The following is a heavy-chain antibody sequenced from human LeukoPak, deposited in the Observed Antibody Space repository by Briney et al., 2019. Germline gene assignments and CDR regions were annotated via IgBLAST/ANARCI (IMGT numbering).Heavy chain of an antibody. D-gene: IGHD4-17*01. J-gene: IGHJ4*02. V-gene: IGHV3-7*01. CDR3: ARVNGDYVEYFDY. CDR2: IKQDGSEK. Sequence: PGGSLRLSCAASGFTFSSYWMSWVRQAPGKGLEWVANIKQDGSEKYYVDSVKGRFTISRDNAKNSLYLQMNSLRAEDTAVYYCARVNGDYVEYFDYWGQGTLVTVPS. CDR1: GFTFSSYW.